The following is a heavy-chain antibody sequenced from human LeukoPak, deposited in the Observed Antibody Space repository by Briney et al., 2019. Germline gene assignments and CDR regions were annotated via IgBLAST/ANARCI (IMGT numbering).Heavy chain of an antibody. CDR1: GYSISSDYY. CDR2: VFHSGNT. J-gene: IGHJ4*02. V-gene: IGHV4-38-2*01. D-gene: IGHD3-9*01. CDR3: ARGLYQYYDILTGYSYFDY. Sequence: SETLSLTYAVSGYSISSDYYWGWIRQPPGKGLEWIGSVFHSGNTYYNASLKSRVTISLDTSNNQFSLKLSSVTAADTAVYYCARGLYQYYDILTGYSYFDYWGQGTLVTVSS.